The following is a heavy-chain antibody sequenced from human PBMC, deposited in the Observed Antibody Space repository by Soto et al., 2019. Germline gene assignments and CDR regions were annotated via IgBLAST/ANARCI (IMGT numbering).Heavy chain of an antibody. V-gene: IGHV4-59*08. D-gene: IGHD6-19*01. CDR3: ARSRAVAVMNFDY. Sequence: PSETLSLTCTVSGGSISSYYWSWIRQPPGKGLEWIGYIYYSGSTNYNPSLKSRVTISVDTSKNQFSLKLSSVTAADTAVYYCARSRAVAVMNFDYWGQGTLVTVSS. CDR1: GGSISSYY. J-gene: IGHJ4*02. CDR2: IYYSGST.